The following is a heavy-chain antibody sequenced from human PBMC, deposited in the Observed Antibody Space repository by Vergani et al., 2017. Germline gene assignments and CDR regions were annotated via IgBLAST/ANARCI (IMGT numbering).Heavy chain of an antibody. D-gene: IGHD3-16*01. CDR1: GGSFSGYY. CDR3: ARLSIWGTLDY. Sequence: QVQLQQWGAGLLKPSETLSLTCAVYGGSFSGYYWSWIRQPPGKGLEWIGEINHSGSTNYNPSLKSRVTISVDTSKNQFSLKLSSVTAADTAVYYCARLSIWGTLDYWGQGTLVTVSS. V-gene: IGHV4-34*01. CDR2: INHSGST. J-gene: IGHJ4*02.